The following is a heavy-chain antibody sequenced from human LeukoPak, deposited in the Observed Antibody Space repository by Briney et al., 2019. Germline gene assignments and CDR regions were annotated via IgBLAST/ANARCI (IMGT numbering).Heavy chain of an antibody. CDR3: ARDGGYCSGGSCWDAFDI. D-gene: IGHD2-15*01. V-gene: IGHV3-48*01. CDR2: ISSSSTI. Sequence: GGSLRLSCAGSGFTFSSSWMIWVRQAPGKGLEWVSYISSSSTIYYADSVKGRFTISRDNAKNSLYLQMNSLRAEDTAVYYCARDGGYCSGGSCWDAFDIWGQGTMVTVSS. J-gene: IGHJ3*02. CDR1: GFTFSSSW.